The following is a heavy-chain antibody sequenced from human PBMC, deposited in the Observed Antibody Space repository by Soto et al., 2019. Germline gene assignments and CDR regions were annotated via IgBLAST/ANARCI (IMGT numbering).Heavy chain of an antibody. D-gene: IGHD5-18*01. J-gene: IGHJ5*02. V-gene: IGHV4-31*03. CDR2: IYYSGST. CDR1: GGSISSGGYY. Sequence: SETLSLTCTVSGGSISSGGYYWSWIRQHPGKGLEWIGDIYYSGSTNYNPSLKSRVTISVDTSKNQFSLKLSSVTAAVTAVYYCARDLKGVSYFDPWGQGTLVTVSS. CDR3: ARDLKGVSYFDP.